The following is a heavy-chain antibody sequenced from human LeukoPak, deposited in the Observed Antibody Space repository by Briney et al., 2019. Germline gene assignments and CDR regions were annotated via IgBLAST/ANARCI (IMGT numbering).Heavy chain of an antibody. D-gene: IGHD3-22*01. V-gene: IGHV1-58*02. CDR1: GFTFTSSA. J-gene: IGHJ4*02. CDR3: AAVDYYDSSGRDY. Sequence: GASVKVSCKASGFTFTSSAMQWVRQARGQGLEWIGWIVVGSGNTNYAQKFQERVTITRDMSTSTAYMELSSLRSEDTAVYYCAAVDYYDSSGRDYWGQGTLVTVSS. CDR2: IVVGSGNT.